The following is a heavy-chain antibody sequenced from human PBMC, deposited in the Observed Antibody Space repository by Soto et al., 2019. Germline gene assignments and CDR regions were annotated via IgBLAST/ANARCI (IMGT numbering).Heavy chain of an antibody. D-gene: IGHD6-13*01. CDR1: GYTFTSYG. CDR2: ISAYNGNT. J-gene: IGHJ2*01. Sequence: QVQLVQSGAEVKKPGASVKVSCKASGYTFTSYGISWVRQAPGQGLEWMGWISAYNGNTNYAQKLQGRVTMTTDTAKSTADMELRSLRADATAVYYCAREDSSVWYRGSEWYSDLGGRGTLVTVSA. V-gene: IGHV1-18*01. CDR3: AREDSSVWYRGSEWYSDL.